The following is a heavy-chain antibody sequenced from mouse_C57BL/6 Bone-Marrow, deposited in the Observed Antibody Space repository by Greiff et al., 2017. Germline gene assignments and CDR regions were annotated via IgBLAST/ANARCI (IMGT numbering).Heavy chain of an antibody. D-gene: IGHD1-1*01. CDR2: IDPENGDT. J-gene: IGHJ2*01. CDR3: LYYYRYYFDY. V-gene: IGHV14-4*01. CDR1: GFNIKDDY. Sequence: VQLQQSGAELVRPGASVKLSCTASGFNIKDDYMHWVKQRPEQGLEWIGWIDPENGDTEYASKFQGKATITAYTSSNTAYLQLSSLTSEDTAVYYCLYYYRYYFDYWGQGTTLTVSS.